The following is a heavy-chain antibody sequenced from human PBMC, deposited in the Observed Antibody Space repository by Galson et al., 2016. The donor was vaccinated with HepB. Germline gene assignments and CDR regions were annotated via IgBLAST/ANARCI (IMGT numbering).Heavy chain of an antibody. V-gene: IGHV2-5*02. CDR3: AHRRGSTWPYAAFEI. J-gene: IGHJ3*02. CDR2: IYWDDDK. CDR1: GFSLTTSGVG. Sequence: PALVKPTQTLTLTCTFSGFSLTTSGVGVGWIRQPPGKALEWLALIYWDDDKRYRPSLKTRLTITKDTSKNQVVLTMTNMDPVDTAPYYCAHRRGSTWPYAAFEIWGQGTVVTVAS. D-gene: IGHD6-13*01.